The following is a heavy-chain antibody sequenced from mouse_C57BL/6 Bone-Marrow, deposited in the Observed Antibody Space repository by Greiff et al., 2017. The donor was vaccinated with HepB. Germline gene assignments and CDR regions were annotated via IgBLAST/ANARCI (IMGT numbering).Heavy chain of an antibody. J-gene: IGHJ1*03. V-gene: IGHV5-6*01. CDR2: ISSGGSYT. CDR1: GFTFSSYG. Sequence: EVMLVESGGDLVKPGGSLKLSCAASGFTFSSYGMSWVRQTPDKRLEWVATISSGGSYTYYPDSVKGRFTISRDNAKNTLYLQMSSLKSEDTAMYYCARYGNPYWYFDVWGTGTTVTVSS. D-gene: IGHD2-10*02. CDR3: ARYGNPYWYFDV.